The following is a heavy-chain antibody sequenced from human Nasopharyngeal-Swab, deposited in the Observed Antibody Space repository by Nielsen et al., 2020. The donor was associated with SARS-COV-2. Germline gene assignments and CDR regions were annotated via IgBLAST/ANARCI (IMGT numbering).Heavy chain of an antibody. D-gene: IGHD3-9*01. V-gene: IGHV4-39*01. CDR2: IYYSGST. J-gene: IGHJ4*02. Sequence: SETLSLTCTVSGRSISSSSSYWGWIRQPPGKGLERVGSIYYSGSTYYTPSLNSRVTISVDTSKSQFSLKLRSVTAADTAVYYCARAGVDTSTGSSGGCFDYWGQGILVTVSS. CDR1: GRSISSSSSY. CDR3: ARAGVDTSTGSSGGCFDY.